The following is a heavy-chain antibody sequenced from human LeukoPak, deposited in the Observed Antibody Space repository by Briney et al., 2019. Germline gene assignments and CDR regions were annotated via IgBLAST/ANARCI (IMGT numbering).Heavy chain of an antibody. CDR2: INPSSGNT. D-gene: IGHD1-20*01. J-gene: IGHJ4*02. CDR1: GYTFISYY. V-gene: IGHV1-46*01. Sequence: ASVKVSCKASGYTFISYYIHWVRQAPGQGLEWMGLINPSSGNTPYAQQFQGRVTMTRDTSTSTVCMELSSLRSEDTAVYYCARHSLIGTTPFDYWGQGTLVTVPS. CDR3: ARHSLIGTTPFDY.